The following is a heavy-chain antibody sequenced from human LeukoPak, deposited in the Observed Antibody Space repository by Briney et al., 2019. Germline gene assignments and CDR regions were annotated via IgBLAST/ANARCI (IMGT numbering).Heavy chain of an antibody. CDR1: GFTFSSYE. D-gene: IGHD3-16*01. CDR2: ISSSGSTI. V-gene: IGHV3-48*03. J-gene: IGHJ3*02. CDR3: ARSSGLWAFDI. Sequence: GGSLRLSCAASGFTFSSYEMNWVRQAPGKGLEWVSYISSSGSTIYYADSVKGRFTISRDNAKNSLYLQMNSLRAEDTAVYYCARSSGLWAFDIWGQGTMVTVSS.